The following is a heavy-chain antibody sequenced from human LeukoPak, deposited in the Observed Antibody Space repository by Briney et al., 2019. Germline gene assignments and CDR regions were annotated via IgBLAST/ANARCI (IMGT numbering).Heavy chain of an antibody. Sequence: SETLSLTCTVSGGSISSYYWSWIRQPPGKGLEWIGYIYYSGSTNYNPSLKSRVTISVDTSKNQFSLKLSSVTAADTAVYYCARIGHEDYYFDYWGQGTLVTVS. V-gene: IGHV4-59*01. J-gene: IGHJ4*02. CDR2: IYYSGST. CDR1: GGSISSYY. CDR3: ARIGHEDYYFDY.